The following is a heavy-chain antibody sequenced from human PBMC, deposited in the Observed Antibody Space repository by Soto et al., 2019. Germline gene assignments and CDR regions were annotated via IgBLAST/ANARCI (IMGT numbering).Heavy chain of an antibody. Sequence: VKVSCKASGYTFSDYYMHWVRQAPGQGLVWMGWINPDSGGTNYAERFQGRVTMTRDTSISTAYMELRRLISDDTAVYYCARRYCSGGSCYPVYGGEGTLVTVSS. V-gene: IGHV1-2*02. D-gene: IGHD2-15*01. CDR1: GYTFSDYY. CDR3: ARRYCSGGSCYPVY. J-gene: IGHJ4*02. CDR2: INPDSGGT.